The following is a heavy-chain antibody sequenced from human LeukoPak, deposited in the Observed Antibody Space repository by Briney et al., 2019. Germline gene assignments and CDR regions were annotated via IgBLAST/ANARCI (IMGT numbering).Heavy chain of an antibody. CDR1: GYTFTSYY. D-gene: IGHD6-6*01. J-gene: IGHJ3*01. CDR3: ARRLAAPHSFDV. V-gene: IGHV1-46*01. Sequence: ASVKVSCKASGYTFTSYYLHWVRQAPGQGLEWMGIINPSAGSTSYAQKFQGRVTMTRDTSTSTVYMELSSLRSEDTAVYYCARRLAAPHSFDVWGQGTMVTVSA. CDR2: INPSAGST.